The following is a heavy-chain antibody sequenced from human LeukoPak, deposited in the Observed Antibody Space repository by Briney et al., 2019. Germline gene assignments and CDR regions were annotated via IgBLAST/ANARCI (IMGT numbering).Heavy chain of an antibody. J-gene: IGHJ4*02. V-gene: IGHV1-18*01. Sequence: ASVKVSCKASGYTFTSYGISWVRQAPGQGLEWMGWISAYNGNTNYAQKFQGRVTMTTDTSTTTVYMELRSLRFDDTAVYYCARQYYDSSGYPHFDYWGQGTLVTVSS. CDR2: ISAYNGNT. CDR3: ARQYYDSSGYPHFDY. CDR1: GYTFTSYG. D-gene: IGHD3-22*01.